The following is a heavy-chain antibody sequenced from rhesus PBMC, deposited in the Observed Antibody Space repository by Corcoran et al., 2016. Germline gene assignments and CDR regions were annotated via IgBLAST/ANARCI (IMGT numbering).Heavy chain of an antibody. CDR1: GYSISSGYG. J-gene: IGHJ4*01. Sequence: QVQLQESGPGLVKPSETLSLTCAVSGYSISSGYGWSWFRQPPGKGLEWIGYIGGSSGSTNYNPTLKSRVTIAKDQSKSQFSLKLSSVTAADTAVYYCARGSGWANYWGQGVLVTVSS. CDR3: ARGSGWANY. V-gene: IGHV4-127*01. CDR2: IGGSSGST. D-gene: IGHD6-31*01.